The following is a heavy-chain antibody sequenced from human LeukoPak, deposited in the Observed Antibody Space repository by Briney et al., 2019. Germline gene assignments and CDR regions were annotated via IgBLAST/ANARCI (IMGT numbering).Heavy chain of an antibody. CDR3: ARDQSLGYCSGGSCDAFDI. Sequence: ASVKVSCKASGYTFTSYGISWVRQAPGQGLEWMGWISAYNGNTNYAQKLRGRVTMTTDTSTSTAYMELRSLRSDDTAVYYCARDQSLGYCSGGSCDAFDIWGQGTMVTVSS. D-gene: IGHD2-15*01. J-gene: IGHJ3*02. CDR1: GYTFTSYG. CDR2: ISAYNGNT. V-gene: IGHV1-18*01.